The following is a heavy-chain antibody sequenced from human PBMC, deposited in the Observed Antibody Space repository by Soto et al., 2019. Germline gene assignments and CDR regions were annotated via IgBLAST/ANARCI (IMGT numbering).Heavy chain of an antibody. J-gene: IGHJ4*02. CDR3: AKQGGNRVVVVDAIDY. CDR1: GVTFSSYG. CDR2: ISYDGSNK. Sequence: QVQLVESGGGVVQPGRSLRLSCAASGVTFSSYGMHWVRQAPGKGLEWVAVISYDGSNKYYADSVKGRFTISRDNSKNTLYLQMNSRRAEDTAVYYCAKQGGNRVVVVDAIDYWGQGTMVTVSS. D-gene: IGHD2-15*01. V-gene: IGHV3-30*18.